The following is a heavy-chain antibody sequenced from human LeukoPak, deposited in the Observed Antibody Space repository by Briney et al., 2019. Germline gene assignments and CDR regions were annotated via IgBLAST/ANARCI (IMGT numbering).Heavy chain of an antibody. V-gene: IGHV4-59*01. D-gene: IGHD3-10*01. CDR1: GGSISSYY. J-gene: IGHJ4*02. CDR2: IYYSGST. CDR3: ARDPGSGAEDYFDY. Sequence: LSETLSLTCTVSGGSISSYYWSWIRQPPGKGLEWIGYIYYSGSTNYNPSLKSRVTISVDTSKNQFSLKLSSVTAADTAVYYCARDPGSGAEDYFDYWGQGTLVTVSS.